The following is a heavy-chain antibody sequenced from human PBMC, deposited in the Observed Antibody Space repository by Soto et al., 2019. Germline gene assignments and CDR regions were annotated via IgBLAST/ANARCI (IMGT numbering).Heavy chain of an antibody. CDR1: GFTFSGYG. Sequence: QVPLVESGGGVVQPGRSLRLSCAASGFTFSGYGMHWVRQAPGKGLEWVAVIWYDGSDKYHADSVKGRFSISRDNSKNTLYLQMNSLRAEDTAVYYCARDSCSGGSCYRMDVWGQGTTVTVSS. CDR3: ARDSCSGGSCYRMDV. D-gene: IGHD2-15*01. J-gene: IGHJ6*02. CDR2: IWYDGSDK. V-gene: IGHV3-33*01.